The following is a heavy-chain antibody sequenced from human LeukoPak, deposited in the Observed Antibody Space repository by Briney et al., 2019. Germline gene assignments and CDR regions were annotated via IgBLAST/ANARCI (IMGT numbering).Heavy chain of an antibody. V-gene: IGHV1-69*04. Sequence: ASVKVSCKASGGTFSSYAISWVRQAPGQGLEWMGRIIPILGIANYAQKFQGRVTITADKSTSTAYMELSSLRSEDTAVYYCAREWLPIGFDPWGQGTLVTVSS. CDR3: AREWLPIGFDP. CDR1: GGTFSSYA. CDR2: IIPILGIA. J-gene: IGHJ5*02. D-gene: IGHD3-22*01.